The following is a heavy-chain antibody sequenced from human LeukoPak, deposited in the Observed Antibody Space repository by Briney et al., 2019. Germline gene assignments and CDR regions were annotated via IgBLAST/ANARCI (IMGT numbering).Heavy chain of an antibody. J-gene: IGHJ4*02. CDR3: ARSMDTAMVTAFDY. CDR2: IYPGDSDT. D-gene: IGHD5-18*01. CDR1: GYIFTSYW. V-gene: IGHV5-51*01. Sequence: GESLKISCKGSGYIFTSYWIGWVRQLPGKGLEWMGIIYPGDSDTRYSPSFQGQVTISADKSISTAYLQWSSLKASDTAMYYCARSMDTAMVTAFDYWGQGTLVTVSS.